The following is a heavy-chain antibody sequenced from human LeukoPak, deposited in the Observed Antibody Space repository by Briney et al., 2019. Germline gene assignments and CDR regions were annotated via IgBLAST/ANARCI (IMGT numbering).Heavy chain of an antibody. V-gene: IGHV3-23*01. CDR2: ISGSGGST. J-gene: IGHJ4*02. D-gene: IGHD4-23*01. CDR3: AKTAFSGGNANFDY. Sequence: SGGSLRLSRAASGFTFSSYAMSWVRQAPGKGLEWVSAISGSGGSTYYADSVKGRFTISRDNSKNTLYLQMNSLRAEDTAVYYCAKTAFSGGNANFDYWGQGTLVTVSS. CDR1: GFTFSSYA.